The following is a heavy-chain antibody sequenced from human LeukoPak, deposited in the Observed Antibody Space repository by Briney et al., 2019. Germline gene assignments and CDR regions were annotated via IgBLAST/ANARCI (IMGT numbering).Heavy chain of an antibody. V-gene: IGHV4-39*07. CDR3: ASGAYGDYVFDY. Sequence: SETLSLTCTVSGDSMSSSHYCWGWIRQPPGKGLEWIGSIYYSGSTNYNPSLKSRVTISVDTSKNQFSLKLSSVTAADTAVYYCASGAYGDYVFDYWGQGTLVTVSS. CDR1: GDSMSSSHYC. J-gene: IGHJ4*02. D-gene: IGHD4-17*01. CDR2: IYYSGST.